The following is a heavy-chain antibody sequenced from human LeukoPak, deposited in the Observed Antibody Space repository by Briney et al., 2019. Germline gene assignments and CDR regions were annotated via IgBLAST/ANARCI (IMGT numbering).Heavy chain of an antibody. J-gene: IGHJ4*02. Sequence: SETQSLTCTVSGGSISSHHWSWIRQPPGKGLEWIGYIYYSGSTNYNPSLKSRVTISVDTAKNQFSLKLSSVTAADTAVYYCARSISGSYYYWGQGTLVTVSS. CDR1: GGSISSHH. CDR2: IYYSGST. V-gene: IGHV4-59*11. D-gene: IGHD1-26*01. CDR3: ARSISGSYYY.